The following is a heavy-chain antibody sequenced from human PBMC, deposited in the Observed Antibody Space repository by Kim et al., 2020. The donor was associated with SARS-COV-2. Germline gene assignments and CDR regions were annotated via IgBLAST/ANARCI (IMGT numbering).Heavy chain of an antibody. CDR1: GGSISSYY. J-gene: IGHJ3*02. CDR2: IYYSGST. CDR3: ARGPETLYGFNDAFDI. V-gene: IGHV4-59*13. Sequence: SETLSLTCTVSGGSISSYYWSWIRQPPGKGLEWIGYIYYSGSTNYNPSLKSRVTISVDTSKNQFSLKLSSVTAADTAVYYCARGPETLYGFNDAFDIWGQGTMVTVSS. D-gene: IGHD2-8*01.